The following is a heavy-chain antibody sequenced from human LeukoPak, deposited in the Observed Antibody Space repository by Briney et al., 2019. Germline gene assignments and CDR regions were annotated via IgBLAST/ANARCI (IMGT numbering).Heavy chain of an antibody. Sequence: GGSLRLSCAASGLTFSSYWMSWVRQAPGKGLEWVANIKQDGSEKYYVDSVKGRFTISRDNAKNSLYLQMNSLRAEDTAVYYCASMVRGVKYNWFDPWGQGTLVTVSS. CDR3: ASMVRGVKYNWFDP. CDR1: GLTFSSYW. CDR2: IKQDGSEK. D-gene: IGHD3-10*01. J-gene: IGHJ5*02. V-gene: IGHV3-7*01.